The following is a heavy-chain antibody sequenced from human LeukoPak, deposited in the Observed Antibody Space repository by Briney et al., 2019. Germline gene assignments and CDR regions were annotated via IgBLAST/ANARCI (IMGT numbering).Heavy chain of an antibody. Sequence: KPSETLSLTCTVSGGSISSYYWSWIRQPPGKGLEWIGYIYYSGSTNYNPSLKSRVTISVDTSKNQFSLKLSSVTAADTAVYYCARSHSLWTSFDHWGQGTLVTVSS. CDR1: GGSISSYY. CDR3: ARSHSLWTSFDH. J-gene: IGHJ4*02. D-gene: IGHD3/OR15-3a*01. V-gene: IGHV4-59*01. CDR2: IYYSGST.